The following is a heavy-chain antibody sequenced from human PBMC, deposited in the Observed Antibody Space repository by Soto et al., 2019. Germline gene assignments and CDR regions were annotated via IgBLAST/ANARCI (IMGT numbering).Heavy chain of an antibody. CDR1: GYAFTSYD. V-gene: IGHV1-8*01. CDR2: MNPNSGNT. D-gene: IGHD6-19*01. CDR3: ARSVEWLASFDY. Sequence: ASVKVSWKAAGYAFTSYDINWVRQATGQGLEWMGWMNPNSGNTGYAQKFQGRVTMTRNTSISTAYMELSSLRSEDTAVYYCARSVEWLASFDYWGQGTLVTVSS. J-gene: IGHJ4*02.